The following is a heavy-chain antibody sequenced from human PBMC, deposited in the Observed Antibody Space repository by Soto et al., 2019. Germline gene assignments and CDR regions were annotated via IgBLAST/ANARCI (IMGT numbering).Heavy chain of an antibody. CDR1: GGSISSYY. Sequence: SETLSLTCTVSGGSISSYYWSWIRQPPGKGLEWIGYIYYSGSTNYNPSLKSRVTISVDTSKNQFSLKLSSVTAADTAVYYCARRYGDYFDYRGQGTLVTVSS. J-gene: IGHJ4*02. CDR2: IYYSGST. D-gene: IGHD4-17*01. CDR3: ARRYGDYFDY. V-gene: IGHV4-59*08.